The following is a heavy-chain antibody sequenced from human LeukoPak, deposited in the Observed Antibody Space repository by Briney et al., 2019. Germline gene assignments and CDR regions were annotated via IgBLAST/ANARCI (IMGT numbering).Heavy chain of an antibody. CDR1: GYTFTSYG. Sequence: GASVKVSCKASGYTFTSYGISWVRPAPGQGLEWMGWISAYNGNTNCAQKLQGRVTMNTDTSTSTAYMELRSLRSDDTAVYYCAREALLLWPPDIWGQGTMVTVSS. CDR3: AREALLLWPPDI. CDR2: ISAYNGNT. V-gene: IGHV1-18*01. D-gene: IGHD3-10*01. J-gene: IGHJ3*02.